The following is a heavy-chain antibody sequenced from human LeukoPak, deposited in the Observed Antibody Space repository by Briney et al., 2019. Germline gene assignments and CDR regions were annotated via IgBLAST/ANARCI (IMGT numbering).Heavy chain of an antibody. CDR3: AKDYDDYIWGSSSPAS. CDR2: ISYDGSNK. Sequence: GGSLRLSCAASGFTFSSYAMHWVRQAPGKGLERAAVISYDGSNKYYADSVKGRFTISRDNSKNTLYLQMNSLRPEDTAVHYCAKDYDDYIWGSSSPASWGQGTLVIVSS. V-gene: IGHV3-30*04. CDR1: GFTFSSYA. J-gene: IGHJ5*02. D-gene: IGHD3-16*01.